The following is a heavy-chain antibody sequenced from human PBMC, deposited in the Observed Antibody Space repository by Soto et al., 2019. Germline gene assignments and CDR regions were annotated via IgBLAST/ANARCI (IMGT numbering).Heavy chain of an antibody. CDR3: ARSSYYYGSGSYRFDY. Sequence: SETLSLTCTVSGGSISSGDYYWSWIRQPPGKGLEWIGYIYYSGSTYYNPSLKSRVTISVDTSKNQFSLKLSSVTAADTAVYYCARSSYYYGSGSYRFDYWGQGTLVTVSS. J-gene: IGHJ4*02. D-gene: IGHD3-10*01. CDR2: IYYSGST. CDR1: GGSISSGDYY. V-gene: IGHV4-30-4*01.